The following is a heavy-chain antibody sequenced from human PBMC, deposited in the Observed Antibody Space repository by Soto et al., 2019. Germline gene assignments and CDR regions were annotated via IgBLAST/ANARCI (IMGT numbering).Heavy chain of an antibody. CDR3: ARVRSTWDYYYHMDV. V-gene: IGHV4-59*02. D-gene: IGHD7-27*01. CDR1: GGSVSGYY. CDR2: IYYTGST. J-gene: IGHJ6*03. Sequence: SETLSLTCTVSGGSVSGYYWTWIRQPPGKGLEWIGYIYYTGSTIYNPSLKSRVTISVDTSKNQFSLKLSSVTAADTAVYYCARVRSTWDYYYHMDVWGKGTTVTVSS.